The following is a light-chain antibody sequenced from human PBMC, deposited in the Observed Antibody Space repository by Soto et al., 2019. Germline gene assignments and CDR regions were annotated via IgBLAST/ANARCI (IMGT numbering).Light chain of an antibody. CDR1: QSISGSY. CDR2: GAS. CDR3: HQYGSPWT. V-gene: IGKV3-20*01. Sequence: EIVLTQSPGTLSLSPGERATLSCRASQSISGSYLAWYQQKPGQAPRLLIYGASSRATGIPDRFSGRGSGTDFTLTISRLEPEDFAVYHCHQYGSPWTFGQGTKVEFK. J-gene: IGKJ1*01.